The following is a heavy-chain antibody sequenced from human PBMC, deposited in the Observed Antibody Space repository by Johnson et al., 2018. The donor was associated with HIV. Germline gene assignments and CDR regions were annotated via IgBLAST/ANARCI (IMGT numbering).Heavy chain of an antibody. CDR3: ARGKKQWLDEDAFDI. CDR2: INSDGSST. D-gene: IGHD6-19*01. J-gene: IGHJ3*02. CDR1: GFTFSSYW. V-gene: IGHV3-74*01. Sequence: VQLVESGGGLVQPGGSLRLSCAASGFTFSSYWMHWVRQAPGKGLVWVSRINSDGSSTSYADSVKGRFTISRDKAKNTLYLQMNSLRAEDTAVYYCARGKKQWLDEDAFDIWGQGTMVTVSS.